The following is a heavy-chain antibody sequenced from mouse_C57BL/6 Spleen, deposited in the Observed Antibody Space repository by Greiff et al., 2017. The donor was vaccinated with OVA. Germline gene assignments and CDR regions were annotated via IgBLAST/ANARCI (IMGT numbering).Heavy chain of an antibody. D-gene: IGHD4-1*01. CDR2: ISYDGSN. J-gene: IGHJ2*01. CDR1: GYSITSGYY. V-gene: IGHV3-6*01. Sequence: VQLQQSGPGLVKPSQSLSLTCSVTGYSITSGYYWNWIRQFPGNKLEWMGYISYDGSNNYNPSLKNRISITRDTSKNRFFLKLNSVTTEDTATYYCARDMGLDYWGQGTTLTVSS. CDR3: ARDMGLDY.